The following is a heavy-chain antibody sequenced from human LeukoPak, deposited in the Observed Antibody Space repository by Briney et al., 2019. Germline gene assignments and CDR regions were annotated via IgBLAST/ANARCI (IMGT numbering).Heavy chain of an antibody. D-gene: IGHD1-7*01. CDR1: GGSISGYY. CDR2: IHCTGST. CDR3: ARCANNWNSVEFDP. Sequence: SETLSLTCTVSGGSISGYYWSWIRQPPGKGLEWIGYIHCTGSTNYNPSLKSRVTISVDTSKNHFSLKLNSVTAADTAVYYCARCANNWNSVEFDPWGQGTLVTVSS. J-gene: IGHJ5*02. V-gene: IGHV4-59*08.